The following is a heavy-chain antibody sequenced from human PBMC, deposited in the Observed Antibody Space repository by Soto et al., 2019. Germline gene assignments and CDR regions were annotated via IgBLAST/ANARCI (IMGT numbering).Heavy chain of an antibody. CDR3: PRGTGLMVYAIPRPFDP. CDR2: ISGSGGST. V-gene: IGHV3-23*01. J-gene: IGHJ5*02. Sequence: GGSLRLSCAASGFTFSSYAMSWVRQAPGKGLEWVSAISGSGGSTYYADSVKGRFTISRDNSKNTLYLQMNSLRAEDTAVYYCPRGTGLMVYAIPRPFDPWGQRTMVTVSS. CDR1: GFTFSSYA. D-gene: IGHD2-8*01.